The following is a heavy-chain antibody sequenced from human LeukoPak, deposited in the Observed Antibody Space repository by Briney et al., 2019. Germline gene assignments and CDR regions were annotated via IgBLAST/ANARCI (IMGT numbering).Heavy chain of an antibody. CDR1: GGSISSYY. CDR3: ARENDRYGRIDY. Sequence: SETLSLTCTVSGGSISSYYWSWIRQPAGKGLEWIGRIYTSGSTNYNPSLKSRVTMSVDTSKNQFSLRLSSVTAADTAVYYCARENDRYGRIDYWGQGTQVTVSS. CDR2: IYTSGST. D-gene: IGHD5-18*01. V-gene: IGHV4-4*07. J-gene: IGHJ4*02.